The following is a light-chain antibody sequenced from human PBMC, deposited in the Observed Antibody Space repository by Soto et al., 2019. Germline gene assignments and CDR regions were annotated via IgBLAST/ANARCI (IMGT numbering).Light chain of an antibody. V-gene: IGKV1-39*01. CDR3: QQSYTAPSIT. J-gene: IGKJ5*01. CDR2: GVS. Sequence: DIQMTQSPSSLSASVGGKVTITCRASQSISSSLNWYQQKSGKAPNLLIYGVSRLQGGVPSRFSGSGSGTDFTLSISSLQPEDFATYYCQQSYTAPSITFGQGTRLEI. CDR1: QSISSS.